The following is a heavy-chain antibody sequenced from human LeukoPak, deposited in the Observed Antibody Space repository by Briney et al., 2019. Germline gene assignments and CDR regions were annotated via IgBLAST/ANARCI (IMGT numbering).Heavy chain of an antibody. D-gene: IGHD6-13*01. V-gene: IGHV4-39*01. CDR1: GGSISSYY. CDR2: IYYSGST. CDR3: ARVISSSWYPNWFDP. J-gene: IGHJ5*02. Sequence: SETLSLTCTVSGGSISSYYWSWIRQPPGKGLEWIGSIYYSGSTYYNPSLKSRVTISVDTSKNQFSLKLSSVTAADTAVYYCARVISSSWYPNWFDPWGQGTLVTVSS.